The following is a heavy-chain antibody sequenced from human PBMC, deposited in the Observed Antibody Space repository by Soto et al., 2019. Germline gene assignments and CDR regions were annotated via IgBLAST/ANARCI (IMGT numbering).Heavy chain of an antibody. V-gene: IGHV3-7*04. Sequence: EVPLVESGGGLVQPGGSLRLSCVASGLTLSRYWMSWVRQAPGKGLEWVANIKEDGGKTYYVDSVKGRFTISRDNANNSVYLQMNSLRVEDTAVYYCSRDYYGPGPDWGQGTLVIVSS. CDR3: SRDYYGPGPD. CDR2: IKEDGGKT. CDR1: GLTLSRYW. D-gene: IGHD3-22*01. J-gene: IGHJ4*02.